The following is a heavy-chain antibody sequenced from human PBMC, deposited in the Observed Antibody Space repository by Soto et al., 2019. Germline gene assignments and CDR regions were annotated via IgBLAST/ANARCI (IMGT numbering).Heavy chain of an antibody. V-gene: IGHV4-59*01. D-gene: IGHD6-19*01. CDR1: GGSISSYY. J-gene: IGHJ6*03. CDR3: ARDSVAGDYYYYYMDV. CDR2: IYYSGST. Sequence: QVQLQESGPGLVKPSETLSLTCTVSGGSISSYYWSWIRQPPGKGLEWIGYIYYSGSTNYNPSLKSRVTISVDPSKNQYALKLSSVTAADTAVYYCARDSVAGDYYYYYMDVWGKGTTVTVSS.